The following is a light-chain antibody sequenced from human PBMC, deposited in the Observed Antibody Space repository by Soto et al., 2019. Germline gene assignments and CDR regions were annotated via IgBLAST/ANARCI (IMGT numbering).Light chain of an antibody. Sequence: IQLTQSPSSASASVGDRVTITCRASQAIRTYLAWYQQKPGKAPKLLISAASTLQSGVPSRFSGSGSGTDFTLTISSLQPEDVATYYCQQLNSYPITFGQGTRLEIK. CDR3: QQLNSYPIT. CDR1: QAIRTY. J-gene: IGKJ5*01. V-gene: IGKV1-9*01. CDR2: AAS.